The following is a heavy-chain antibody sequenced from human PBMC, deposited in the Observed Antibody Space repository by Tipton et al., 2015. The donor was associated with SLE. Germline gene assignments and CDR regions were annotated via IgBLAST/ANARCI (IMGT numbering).Heavy chain of an antibody. J-gene: IGHJ4*02. Sequence: SLRLSCAASGFTFSSYSMNWVRQAPGKGLEWVSSISSSGSYIYYADSVKGRFTISRDNAKNSLYLQMNSLRAEDTAVYYCARDQGIAVAGTRGSFDYWGQGTLVTVSS. CDR1: GFTFSSYS. V-gene: IGHV3-21*01. CDR2: ISSSGSYI. D-gene: IGHD6-19*01. CDR3: ARDQGIAVAGTRGSFDY.